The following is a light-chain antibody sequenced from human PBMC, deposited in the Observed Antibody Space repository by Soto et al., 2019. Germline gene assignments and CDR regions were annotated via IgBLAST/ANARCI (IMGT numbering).Light chain of an antibody. Sequence: DIQRTQSPSSVSSSVGDRVTITCRASQDISSWLAWYQQKPGKAPKLLIYAASSLQSGVPSRFSGSGSGTDFTLTIRSLQPEDFATYYCQQPISFPITFGQGTRLEIK. V-gene: IGKV1D-12*01. CDR1: QDISSW. J-gene: IGKJ5*01. CDR2: AAS. CDR3: QQPISFPIT.